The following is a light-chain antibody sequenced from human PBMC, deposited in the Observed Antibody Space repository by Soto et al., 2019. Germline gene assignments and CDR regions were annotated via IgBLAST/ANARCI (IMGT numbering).Light chain of an antibody. CDR1: SSDVGGYNY. Sequence: QSALTQPPSASGSPGQSVAISCTGTSSDVGGYNYVSWYQQHPGKAPKLMIYEVSKRPSGVHDRFSGSKSGNTASLTVSGLQAEDEAHYYCSSYAGSRVFGGGTQLTVL. CDR3: SSYAGSRV. CDR2: EVS. J-gene: IGLJ3*02. V-gene: IGLV2-8*01.